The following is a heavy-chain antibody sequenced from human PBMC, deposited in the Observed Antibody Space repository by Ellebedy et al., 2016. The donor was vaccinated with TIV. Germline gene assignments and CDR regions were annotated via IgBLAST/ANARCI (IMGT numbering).Heavy chain of an antibody. CDR3: ARGTHYYWFGMDV. CDR2: ISSTSTYT. Sequence: GESLKISCGASEFTFSTYSMNWVRQAPGKGLEWVSSISSTSTYTFYADSVKGRFTIYRDNAKDSLYLQMNSLTAEDTAVYYCARGTHYYWFGMDVWGQGTTVTVSS. J-gene: IGHJ6*02. V-gene: IGHV3-21*01. CDR1: EFTFSTYS.